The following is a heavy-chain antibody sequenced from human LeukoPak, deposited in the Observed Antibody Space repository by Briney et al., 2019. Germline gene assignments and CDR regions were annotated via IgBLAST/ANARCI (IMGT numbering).Heavy chain of an antibody. D-gene: IGHD1-26*01. CDR1: GGSISSYY. Sequence: KPSETLSLTCTVSGGSISSYYWSWIRQPPGKGLEWIGYIYYSGSTNYNPSLKSRVTISVDTSKNQFSLKLSSVTAADTAVYYCARDKGRGSYYNYYYGMDVWGQGTTVTVSS. CDR2: IYYSGST. CDR3: ARDKGRGSYYNYYYGMDV. V-gene: IGHV4-59*01. J-gene: IGHJ6*02.